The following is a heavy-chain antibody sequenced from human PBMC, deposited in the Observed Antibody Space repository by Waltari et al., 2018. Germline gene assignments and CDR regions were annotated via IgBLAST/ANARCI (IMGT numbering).Heavy chain of an antibody. CDR2: IYYSGST. J-gene: IGHJ3*02. D-gene: IGHD3-22*01. CDR3: ARDGDTYYYDSTPEAFDI. Sequence: QVQLQESGPGLVKPSETLSLTCTVSGDSISSHYWSWIRQPPGKGLEWIGYIYYSGSTNYNPSLTSRVTISVDTSKNQFSLKLSSVTAADTAVYYCARDGDTYYYDSTPEAFDIWGQGTMVTVSS. CDR1: GDSISSHY. V-gene: IGHV4-59*11.